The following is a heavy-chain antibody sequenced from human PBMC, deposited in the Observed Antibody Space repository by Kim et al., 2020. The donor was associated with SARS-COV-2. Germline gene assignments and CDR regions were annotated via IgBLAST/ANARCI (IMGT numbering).Heavy chain of an antibody. CDR2: ITWNSGNI. D-gene: IGHD6-6*01. CDR3: AKDKYSTSSGLAI. Sequence: SLRLSCAASEFTFGDYAMHWVRQAPGKGLEWVSGITWNSGNIGYADSVKGRFTISRDNAKNSLYLQMNSLRAEDTALYYCAKDKYSTSSGLAIWGQGTLVTVSS. V-gene: IGHV3-9*01. CDR1: EFTFGDYA. J-gene: IGHJ4*02.